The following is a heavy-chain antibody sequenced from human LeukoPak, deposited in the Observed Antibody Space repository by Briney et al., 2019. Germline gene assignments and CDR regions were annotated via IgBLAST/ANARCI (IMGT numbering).Heavy chain of an antibody. J-gene: IGHJ4*02. CDR2: IWYDGSNK. CDR1: GFTFSNHG. Sequence: PGGSLRLSCAASGFTFSNHGMHWVRQAPGKGPEWVALIWYDGSNKYYGDSVKGRFTISRDNSKNTVYLQMNSLGAEDTGVYYCARDRLEAVTDDDYFDYWGQGTLVTVSS. V-gene: IGHV3-33*01. D-gene: IGHD2-21*02. CDR3: ARDRLEAVTDDDYFDY.